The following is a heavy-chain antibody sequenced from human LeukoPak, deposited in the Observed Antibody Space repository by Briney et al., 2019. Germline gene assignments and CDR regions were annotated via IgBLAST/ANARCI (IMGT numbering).Heavy chain of an antibody. CDR2: INPSSGGT. Sequence: ASVKVSCKASGYTFINYYLHWGRQAPGQGLEWMGIINPSSGGTSYAQKFQGRVTMTRATSTSTVYMELSSLRPEDTAVYYCARDPSYCGGDCYAFDIWGQGTMVTVSS. J-gene: IGHJ3*02. CDR3: ARDPSYCGGDCYAFDI. V-gene: IGHV1-46*01. D-gene: IGHD2-21*02. CDR1: GYTFINYY.